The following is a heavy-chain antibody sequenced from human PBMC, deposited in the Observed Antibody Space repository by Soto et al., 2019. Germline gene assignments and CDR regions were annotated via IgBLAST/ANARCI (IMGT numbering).Heavy chain of an antibody. V-gene: IGHV4-59*01. CDR1: GGSISSYY. Sequence: SEILSLTCTVSGGSISSYYWSWIRQPPGKGLEWIGYIYYSGSTNYNPSLKSRVTISVDTSKNQFSLKLSSVTAADTAVYYCARAYGDYANFDYWGQGTLVTVSS. CDR2: IYYSGST. CDR3: ARAYGDYANFDY. J-gene: IGHJ4*02. D-gene: IGHD4-17*01.